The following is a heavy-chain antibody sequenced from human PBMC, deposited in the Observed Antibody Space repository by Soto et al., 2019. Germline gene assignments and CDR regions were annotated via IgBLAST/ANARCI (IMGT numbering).Heavy chain of an antibody. CDR1: GFTFSSYA. D-gene: IGHD6-13*01. J-gene: IGHJ5*02. CDR2: ISGSGGST. V-gene: IGHV3-23*01. CDR3: AKDQYSRSWYWFDP. Sequence: GSLRLSCAASGFTFSSYAMSWVRQAPGKGLEWVSAISGSGGSTYYADSVKGRITISRDNSKNTLYLQMNSLRAEDTAVYYCAKDQYSRSWYWFDPWGQGTLVTVSS.